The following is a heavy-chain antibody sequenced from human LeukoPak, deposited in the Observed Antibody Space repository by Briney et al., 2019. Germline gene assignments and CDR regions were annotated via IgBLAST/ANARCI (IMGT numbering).Heavy chain of an antibody. V-gene: IGHV3-53*01. Sequence: GGSLTLSCAASGFTVSTSYMSWVRQAPGKGLECISVISNEGNTYYADSVEGRFSISRDNSKNTVFLEMNSLRAEDTAVYYCARDGTSGGWYEIGNWGQGTLVTVSS. CDR1: GFTVSTSY. CDR2: ISNEGNT. D-gene: IGHD6-19*01. CDR3: ARDGTSGGWYEIGN. J-gene: IGHJ4*02.